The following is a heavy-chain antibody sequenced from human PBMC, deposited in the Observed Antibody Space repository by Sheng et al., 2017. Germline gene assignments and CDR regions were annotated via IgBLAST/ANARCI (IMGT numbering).Heavy chain of an antibody. CDR1: GGTFSSYT. CDR2: IIPILGIA. V-gene: IGHV1-69*08. Sequence: QVQLVQSGAEVKKPGSSVKVSCKASGGTFSSYTISWVRQAPGQGLEWMGRIIPILGIANYAQKFQGRVTITADKSTSTAYMELSSLRSEDTAVYYCARDRRYYDFWSGYPDYWGQGTLVTVSS. J-gene: IGHJ4*02. CDR3: ARDRRYYDFWSGYPDY. D-gene: IGHD3-3*01.